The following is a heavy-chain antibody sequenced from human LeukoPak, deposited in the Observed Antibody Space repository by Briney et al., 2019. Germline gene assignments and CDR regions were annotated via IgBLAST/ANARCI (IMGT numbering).Heavy chain of an antibody. CDR1: GFTFSSYW. D-gene: IGHD6-13*01. V-gene: IGHV3-7*01. Sequence: GGSLRLSCAASGFTFSSYWMSWVRQAPGKGLEWAANIKQDGSEKYYVDSVKGRFTISRDNAKNSLYLQMNSLRAEDTAVYYCARARRSSSWPYYYGMDVWGQGTTVTVSS. J-gene: IGHJ6*02. CDR2: IKQDGSEK. CDR3: ARARRSSSWPYYYGMDV.